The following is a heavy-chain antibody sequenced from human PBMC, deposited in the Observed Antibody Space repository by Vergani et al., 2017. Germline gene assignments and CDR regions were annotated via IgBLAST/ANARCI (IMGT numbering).Heavy chain of an antibody. CDR1: CGSISSGGYS. D-gene: IGHD4-23*01. Sequence: QLQLQESGSGLVKPSQTLSLTCAVSCGSISSGGYSWSWIRQPPGKGLEWIGYIYHSGSTYYNPSLKSRVTISVDRSKNQFSLKLSSVTAADAAVYYCARGGTVVGSGAFDIWGQGTMVTVSS. V-gene: IGHV4-30-2*01. J-gene: IGHJ3*02. CDR2: IYHSGST. CDR3: ARGGTVVGSGAFDI.